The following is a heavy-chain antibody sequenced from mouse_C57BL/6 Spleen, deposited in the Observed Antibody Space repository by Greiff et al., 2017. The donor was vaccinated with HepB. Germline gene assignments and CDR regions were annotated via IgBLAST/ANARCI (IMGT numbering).Heavy chain of an antibody. J-gene: IGHJ4*01. CDR1: GYTFTSYW. CDR3: AREDGYSYAMDY. Sequence: QVQLQQPGAELVRPGSSVKLSCKASGYTFTSYWMHWVKQRPIQGLEWIGNIDPSDSEPHYNQKFKDKATLTVDKSSSTAYMQISSLTSEDSAVYYCAREDGYSYAMDYWGQGTSVTVSS. D-gene: IGHD2-3*01. V-gene: IGHV1-52*01. CDR2: IDPSDSEP.